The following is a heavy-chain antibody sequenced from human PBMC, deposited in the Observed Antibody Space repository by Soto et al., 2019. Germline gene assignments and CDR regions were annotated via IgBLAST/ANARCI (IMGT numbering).Heavy chain of an antibody. D-gene: IGHD3-3*01. CDR3: ARGQGMYVFWSGYITRWFDP. Sequence: SETLSLTCSVYGGSFSGYYWSWIRQPPGKGLEWIGEINHSGSTNYNPSLKSRVTISVDTSKNQFSLKLSSVTAADTAVYYCARGQGMYVFWSGYITRWFDPWGPGTLVTVFS. CDR2: INHSGST. CDR1: GGSFSGYY. V-gene: IGHV4-34*01. J-gene: IGHJ5*02.